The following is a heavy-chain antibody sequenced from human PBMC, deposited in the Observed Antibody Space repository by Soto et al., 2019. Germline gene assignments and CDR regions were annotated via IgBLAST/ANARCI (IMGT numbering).Heavy chain of an antibody. J-gene: IGHJ6*03. D-gene: IGHD6-6*01. V-gene: IGHV3-64*01. CDR1: GLTLSGYA. CDR2: ISSNGVGT. Sequence: EVQLAESGGGLAQPGGSLRLSCAASGLTLSGYAMDWVRQAPGKGLEYVSGISSNGVGTYYANSVQGRFTISRDNSKNTVCLQMGSLRPEDMAVYYCARRARPDFYYMDVWGKGATVTVSS. CDR3: ARRARPDFYYMDV.